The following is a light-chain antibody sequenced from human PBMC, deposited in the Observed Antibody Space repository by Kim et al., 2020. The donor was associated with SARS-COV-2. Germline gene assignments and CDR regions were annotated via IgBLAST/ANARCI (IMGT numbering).Light chain of an antibody. CDR2: QDT. J-gene: IGLJ2*01. CDR3: QAWDSSTVV. CDR1: ELGDKF. Sequence: SYELTQPPSVSVSPGQTASITCSGDELGDKFNGWYQQKPGQAPVLVIYQDTKRPSGIPERFSGSNSGNTATLTISGTQAVDEADYYCQAWDSSTVVFGVG. V-gene: IGLV3-1*01.